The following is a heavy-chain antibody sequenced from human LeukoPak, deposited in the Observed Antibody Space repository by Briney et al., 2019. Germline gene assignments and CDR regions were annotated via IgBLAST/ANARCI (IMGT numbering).Heavy chain of an antibody. D-gene: IGHD5-18*01. J-gene: IGHJ4*02. CDR3: AKRIQSAMATGY. CDR1: GFTFSSYA. V-gene: IGHV3-23*01. CDR2: ISGSGGRT. Sequence: GGSLRLSCAASGFTFSSYAMSWVRQAPGKGLEWVSAISGSGGRTYYADSVKGRFTISRDNPKNTLYLQMNSRRAEDTAVYYCAKRIQSAMATGYWGQGTLVTVSS.